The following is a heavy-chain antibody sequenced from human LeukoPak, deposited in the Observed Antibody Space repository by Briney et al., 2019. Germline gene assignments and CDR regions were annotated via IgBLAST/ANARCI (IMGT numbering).Heavy chain of an antibody. CDR2: MSSSGIS. D-gene: IGHD1/OR15-1a*01. J-gene: IGHJ4*02. V-gene: IGHV4-61*10. CDR1: NGSISSDTYF. Sequence: SETLSLTCTVSNGSISSDTYFWSWIRQPAGKGLEWIGRMSSSGISTYSPSLKSRVTISIDTSRNQFSMKLSSVTAADTAVYYCARDRHWTNDWVFDYWGQGTLVTVSS. CDR3: ARDRHWTNDWVFDY.